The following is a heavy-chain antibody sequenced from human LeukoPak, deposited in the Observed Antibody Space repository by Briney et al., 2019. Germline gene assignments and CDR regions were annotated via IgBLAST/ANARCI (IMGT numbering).Heavy chain of an antibody. CDR2: INPSGGST. V-gene: IGHV1-46*01. CDR3: ARDTGNSDIVVVPAAQRPTYYFDY. D-gene: IGHD2-2*01. CDR1: GYTFTSYY. Sequence: ASVKVSCKASGYTFTSYYMHWVRQAPGQGLEWMGIINPSGGSTSYAQKFQGRVTMTRDTSTSTVYMELSSLRSEDTAVYYCARDTGNSDIVVVPAAQRPTYYFDYWGQGTLVTVSS. J-gene: IGHJ4*02.